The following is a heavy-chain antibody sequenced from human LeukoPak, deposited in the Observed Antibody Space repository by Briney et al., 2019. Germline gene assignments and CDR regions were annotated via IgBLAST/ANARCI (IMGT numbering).Heavy chain of an antibody. CDR2: AYYTGNT. V-gene: IGHV4-59*08. CDR3: ARRAGWFDP. CDR1: GVSMTSWY. J-gene: IGHJ5*02. Sequence: PSETLSLTCTVSGVSMTSWYWSWIRQPPGKGLEWVGNAYYTGNTNYNPSLKSRVTISIDTSKNEFSLKLSSVTAADTAVYYCARRAGWFDPWGQGTLVTVSS.